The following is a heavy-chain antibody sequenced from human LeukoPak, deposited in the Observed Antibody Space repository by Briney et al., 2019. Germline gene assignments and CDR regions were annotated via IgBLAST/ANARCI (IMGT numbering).Heavy chain of an antibody. V-gene: IGHV4-38-2*01. CDR2: IYHSGST. D-gene: IGHD2-8*01. J-gene: IGHJ4*02. CDR1: GYSISSGYY. CDR3: ARLRGMEFDY. Sequence: PSETLSLTCAASGYSISSGYYWGWIRQPPGKGLEWIESIYHSGSTCYNPSLKSRVTISLDTSKNQFSLKLSSVTAADTAVYYCARLRGMEFDYWGQGTLVTVSS.